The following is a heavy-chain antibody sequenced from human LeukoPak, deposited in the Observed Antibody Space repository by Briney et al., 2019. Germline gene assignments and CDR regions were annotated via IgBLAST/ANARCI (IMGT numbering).Heavy chain of an antibody. CDR2: IASTGET. Sequence: GGSLRLSCAPSGCTFSTFDMHWVRQASGRGLEWVSSIASTGETYYAGSVKGRFTISRENAKNSLYLQMNSLRAGDTAVYHCVRGGEIGLDYWGQGTLVTVSS. CDR1: GCTFSTFD. V-gene: IGHV3-13*01. CDR3: VRGGEIGLDY. D-gene: IGHD3-16*01. J-gene: IGHJ4*02.